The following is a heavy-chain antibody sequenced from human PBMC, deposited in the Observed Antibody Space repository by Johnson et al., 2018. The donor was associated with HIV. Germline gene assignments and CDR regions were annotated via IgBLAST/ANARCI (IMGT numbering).Heavy chain of an antibody. CDR3: ALEAVRSTDAFDI. D-gene: IGHD3-10*01. J-gene: IGHJ3*02. V-gene: IGHV3-7*03. CDR1: GFTFGDYA. Sequence: VQLVESGGGLVQPGRSLRLSCTASGFTFGDYAMSWVRQAPGKGLEWVANIKQDGSEKYYVDSVKGRFTISRDNAKNSLYLQTNSLRAEDTAVYYCALEAVRSTDAFDIWGQGTMVIVSS. CDR2: IKQDGSEK.